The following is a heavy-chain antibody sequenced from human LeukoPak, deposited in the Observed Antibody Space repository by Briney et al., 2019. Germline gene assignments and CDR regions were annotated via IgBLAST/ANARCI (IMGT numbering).Heavy chain of an antibody. D-gene: IGHD6-13*01. J-gene: IGHJ4*02. CDR2: IRYDGSNK. CDR1: GFSFSSYG. Sequence: GGSLRLSCAASGFSFSSYGMHWVRQAPGKGLEWVAFIRYDGSNKYYADSVKGRFTISRDNSKNTLYLQMNSLRAEDTAVYYCARVLRSSSWRKEGTDYWGQGTLVTVSS. CDR3: ARVLRSSSWRKEGTDY. V-gene: IGHV3-30*02.